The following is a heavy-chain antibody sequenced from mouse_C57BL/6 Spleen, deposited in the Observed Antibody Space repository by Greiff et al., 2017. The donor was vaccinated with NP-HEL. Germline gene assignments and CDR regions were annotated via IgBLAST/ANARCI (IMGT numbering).Heavy chain of an antibody. J-gene: IGHJ4*01. D-gene: IGHD2-4*01. V-gene: IGHV5-6*01. CDR3: ARQKDYDYDERESDAMDY. CDR2: ISSGGSYT. Sequence: VQLKESGGDLVKPGGSLKLSCAASGFTFSSYGMSWVRQTPDKRLEWVATISSGGSYTYYPDSVKGRFTISSDNAKNTLYLQMSSLKSEDTAMYYCARQKDYDYDERESDAMDYWGQGTSVTVSS. CDR1: GFTFSSYG.